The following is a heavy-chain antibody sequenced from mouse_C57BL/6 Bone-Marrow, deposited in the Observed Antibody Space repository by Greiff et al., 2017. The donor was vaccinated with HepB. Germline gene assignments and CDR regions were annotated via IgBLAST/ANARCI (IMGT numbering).Heavy chain of an antibody. CDR3: ARRGFAY. CDR2: ISSGGSYT. V-gene: IGHV5-6*01. Sequence: EVQLMESGGDLVKPGGSLKLSCAASGFTFSSYGMSWVRQTPDKRLEWVATISSGGSYTYYPDSVKGRFTISRDNAKNTLYLQMSSLKSEDTAMYYSARRGFAYWGQGTLVTVSA. CDR1: GFTFSSYG. J-gene: IGHJ3*01.